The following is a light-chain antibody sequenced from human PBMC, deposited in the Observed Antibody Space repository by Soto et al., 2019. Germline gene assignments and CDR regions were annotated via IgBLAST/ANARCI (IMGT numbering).Light chain of an antibody. Sequence: DIQMTQSASSLSASLGDRVTITCRASQDIGDSLNWYQHKPDRAPRLLIYRASSLEAGVPSRFSASRSGTEFTVTISSLQPDDFATYYCQQFANFPLTFGGGTKVDMK. CDR2: RAS. V-gene: IGKV1-33*01. CDR1: QDIGDS. CDR3: QQFANFPLT. J-gene: IGKJ4*01.